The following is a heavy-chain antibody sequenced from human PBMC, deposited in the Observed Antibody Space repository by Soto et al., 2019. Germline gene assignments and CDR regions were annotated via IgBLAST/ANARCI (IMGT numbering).Heavy chain of an antibody. D-gene: IGHD3-3*01. V-gene: IGHV3-48*02. J-gene: IGHJ4*02. CDR3: ARGHTYYFWSGYYEEGDY. Sequence: EVQLVESGGGLVQPGGSLRLSCAASGFTFSSYSMNWVRQAPGKGLEWVSYISSSSSTIYYADSVKGRFTISRDNAKNSLYLPMNSLRDEDTAVYYCARGHTYYFWSGYYEEGDYWGQGTLVTVSS. CDR2: ISSSSSTI. CDR1: GFTFSSYS.